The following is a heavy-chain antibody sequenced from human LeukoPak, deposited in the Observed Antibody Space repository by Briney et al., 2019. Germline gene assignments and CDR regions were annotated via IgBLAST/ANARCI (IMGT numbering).Heavy chain of an antibody. D-gene: IGHD6-13*01. CDR1: GFTFSSYA. CDR3: ARGRRPGIAAAADDAFDI. Sequence: GGSLRLSCAASGFTFSSYAMHWVRQAPGKGLEWVAVISYDGSNKYYADSVKGRFTISRDNSKNTLYLQMNSLRAEDTAVYYCARGRRPGIAAAADDAFDIWGQGTMVTVSS. J-gene: IGHJ3*02. V-gene: IGHV3-30*04. CDR2: ISYDGSNK.